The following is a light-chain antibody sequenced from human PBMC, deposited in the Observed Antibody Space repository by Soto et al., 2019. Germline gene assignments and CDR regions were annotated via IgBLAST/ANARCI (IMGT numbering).Light chain of an antibody. CDR1: GSDFGAYKY. CDR2: EVD. J-gene: IGLJ1*01. V-gene: IGLV2-8*01. CDR3: SSYGGSNIPLYV. Sequence: QSALTQPPSASGSPGQSLTISCAGTGSDFGAYKYVSWYQQHPGKAPKLIIYEVDKRPSGVPDRFSGSKSGNTASLTVSGLHAEDEADYYCSSYGGSNIPLYVFGTGTKVTVL.